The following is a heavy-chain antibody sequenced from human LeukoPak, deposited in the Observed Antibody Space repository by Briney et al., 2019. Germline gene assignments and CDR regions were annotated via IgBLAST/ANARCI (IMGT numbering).Heavy chain of an antibody. CDR1: GFTVSYNH. CDR2: IYSHGAT. J-gene: IGHJ4*02. D-gene: IGHD1-14*01. CDR3: AAYNNGLHFFDY. V-gene: IGHV3-53*01. Sequence: PGGSLRLSCAAPGFTVSYNHMSWVRQAPGKGLEWVSLIYSHGATDYADSVKGRFTISRDTSKNTLYLQMNSLRAEDTAVYFCAAYNNGLHFFDYWGQGTLVTVSS.